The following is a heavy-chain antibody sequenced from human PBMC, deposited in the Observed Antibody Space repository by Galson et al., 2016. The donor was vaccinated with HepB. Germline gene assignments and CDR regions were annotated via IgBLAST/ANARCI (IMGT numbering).Heavy chain of an antibody. J-gene: IGHJ4*02. CDR1: GDSVSSNSAA. CDR3: ARQYGTYFAY. V-gene: IGHV6-1*01. Sequence: CAISGDSVSSNSAAWHWIRQSPSRGLEWLGRTYYRSKWYNDYTVSMKGRITINPDTSKNQFSLQLNSVTPEDTAAYYCARQYGTYFAYWGRGTLVTVSS. CDR2: TYYRSKWYN. D-gene: IGHD4-17*01.